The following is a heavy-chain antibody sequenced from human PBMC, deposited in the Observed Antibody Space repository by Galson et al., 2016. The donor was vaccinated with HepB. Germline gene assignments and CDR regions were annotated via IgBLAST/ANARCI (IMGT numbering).Heavy chain of an antibody. D-gene: IGHD1-26*01. CDR1: GFIFGDYA. Sequence: SLRLSCAASGFIFGDYAMTWVRQAPGKGLEWVSSISPDSVTIYYADSVQGRFTIPRDHSKSTMYLLMNSLRGEDTATYYCAKYRVGPTSELDSWGQGTLVIVSS. CDR3: AKYRVGPTSELDS. J-gene: IGHJ4*02. CDR2: ISPDSVTI. V-gene: IGHV3-23*01.